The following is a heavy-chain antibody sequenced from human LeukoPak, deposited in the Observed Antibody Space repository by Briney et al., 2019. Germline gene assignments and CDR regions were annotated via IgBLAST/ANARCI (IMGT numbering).Heavy chain of an antibody. CDR1: GYTFNSYD. Sequence: ALGKVSCKASGYTFNSYDINWGRQATGQGLEWMGWMNPNSGNTGYAQKFQGRVTMTRNTSISTAYMELSSLRSEDTAVYYCARGYSRSRAFDIWGQGTMVTVSS. CDR2: MNPNSGNT. V-gene: IGHV1-8*01. J-gene: IGHJ3*02. CDR3: ARGYSRSRAFDI. D-gene: IGHD6-13*01.